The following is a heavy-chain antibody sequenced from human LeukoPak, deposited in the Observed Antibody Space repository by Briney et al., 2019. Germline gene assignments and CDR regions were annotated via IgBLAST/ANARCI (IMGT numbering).Heavy chain of an antibody. D-gene: IGHD2-2*01. CDR3: AKDRGYCSSTSCYALYYDMDV. V-gene: IGHV3-30*18. J-gene: IGHJ6*02. CDR1: GFTFSSYG. CDR2: ISYDGSNK. Sequence: GRSLRLPCAASGFTFSSYGMHWVRQAPGKGLEWVAVISYDGSNKYYADSVKGRFTISRDNSKNTLYLQMNSLRAEDTAVYYCAKDRGYCSSTSCYALYYDMDVWGQGTTVTVSS.